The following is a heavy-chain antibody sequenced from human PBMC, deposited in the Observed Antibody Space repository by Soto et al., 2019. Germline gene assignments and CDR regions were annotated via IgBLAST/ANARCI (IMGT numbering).Heavy chain of an antibody. D-gene: IGHD6-19*01. CDR3: AKEIQWGAVAGWFDP. CDR1: GFTFSSYA. CDR2: ISGSGGST. J-gene: IGHJ5*02. Sequence: GGSLRLSCAASGFTFSSYAMSWVRQAPGKGLEWVSAISGSGGSTYYADSLKGRFTISRDNSKNTLYLQMNSLIAEDTAVYYGAKEIQWGAVAGWFDPWGQGTLVTVSS. V-gene: IGHV3-23*01.